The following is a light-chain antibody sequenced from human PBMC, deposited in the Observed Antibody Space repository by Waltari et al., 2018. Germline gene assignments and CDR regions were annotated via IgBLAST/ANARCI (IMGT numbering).Light chain of an antibody. CDR2: KAS. V-gene: IGKV1-5*03. Sequence: DVQLIHSPSTLSASVGDRVTITCRASESVKNNLAWYQHQPGKAPKVLVHKASRLESGVASRVSGSGYATEVTLTISSLEPDDFATYYCHQYNTLPLTFGGGTKVEIK. CDR1: ESVKNN. J-gene: IGKJ4*01. CDR3: HQYNTLPLT.